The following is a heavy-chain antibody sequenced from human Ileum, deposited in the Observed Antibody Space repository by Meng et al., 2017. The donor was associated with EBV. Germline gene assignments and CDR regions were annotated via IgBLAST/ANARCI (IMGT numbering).Heavy chain of an antibody. CDR2: IDQSGYT. Sequence: GLQKHGGTGILKPSETLSLTCAVHGGSFNDYYWTWLRQPPGKGLEWIGEIDQSGYTKFNPSLSSRATISRDTSNNQFSLRLNSVTAADTALYYCARYGRCNGNSFYCFDPWGQGTLVTVSS. J-gene: IGHJ5*02. CDR3: ARYGRCNGNSFYCFDP. CDR1: GGSFNDYY. D-gene: IGHD4-23*01. V-gene: IGHV4-34*01.